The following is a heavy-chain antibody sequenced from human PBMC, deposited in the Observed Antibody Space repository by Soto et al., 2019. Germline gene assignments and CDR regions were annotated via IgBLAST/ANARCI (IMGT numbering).Heavy chain of an antibody. CDR2: IYYSGST. CDR1: GSTISSSSYY. D-gene: IGHD6-19*01. V-gene: IGHV4-39*01. Sequence: SETLCLTCTVSGSTISSSSYYWGWIRQPPGKGLEWIGSIYYSGSTYYNPSLKSRVTISVDTSKNQFSLKLSSVTAADTAVYYCARTRAVWFDPWGQGTLVTVSS. J-gene: IGHJ5*02. CDR3: ARTRAVWFDP.